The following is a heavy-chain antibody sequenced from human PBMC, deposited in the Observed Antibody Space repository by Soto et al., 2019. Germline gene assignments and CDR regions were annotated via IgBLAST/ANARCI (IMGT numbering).Heavy chain of an antibody. CDR3: ARDFDTGLQLESYFDY. V-gene: IGHV3-33*01. D-gene: IGHD1-1*01. Sequence: GGSLRLSCAASGFTFSSYGMHWVRQAPGKGLEWVAVIWYDGSNKYYADSVKGRFTISRDNSKNTLYLQMNSLRAEDTAVYYCARDFDTGLQLESYFDYWGQGTLVTVSS. CDR2: IWYDGSNK. CDR1: GFTFSSYG. J-gene: IGHJ4*02.